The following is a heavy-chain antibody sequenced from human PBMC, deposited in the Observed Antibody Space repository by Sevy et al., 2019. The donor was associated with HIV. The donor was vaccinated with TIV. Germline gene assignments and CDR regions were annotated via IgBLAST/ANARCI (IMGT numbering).Heavy chain of an antibody. D-gene: IGHD3-22*01. Sequence: ASLKVSCRVSGYTLTELSMTWWRQAPGKGLEWLGSFDPEDGKKNYHQKFQGRVTLTEDKSTDTAYMELSSLRSEDTAVYYCATTKDYYDSSGYPFDYWGQGTLVTVSS. CDR2: FDPEDGKK. V-gene: IGHV1-24*01. CDR1: GYTLTELS. J-gene: IGHJ4*02. CDR3: ATTKDYYDSSGYPFDY.